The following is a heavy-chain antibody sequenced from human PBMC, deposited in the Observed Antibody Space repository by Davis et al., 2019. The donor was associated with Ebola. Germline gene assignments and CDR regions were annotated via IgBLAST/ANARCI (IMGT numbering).Heavy chain of an antibody. CDR2: INPSAGST. CDR3: AREDIVVVVAATRYYYGMDV. J-gene: IGHJ6*04. CDR1: GYTFTSYY. V-gene: IGHV1-46*01. Sequence: AASVKVSCKASGYTFTSYYMHWVRQAPGQGLEWMGIINPSAGSTSYAQKFQGRVTMTRDTSTSTVYMELSSLRSEDTAVYYCAREDIVVVVAATRYYYGMDVWGKGTTVTVSS. D-gene: IGHD2-15*01.